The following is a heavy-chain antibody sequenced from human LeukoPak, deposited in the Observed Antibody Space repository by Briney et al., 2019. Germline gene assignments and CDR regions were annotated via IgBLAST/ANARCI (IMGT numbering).Heavy chain of an antibody. CDR1: GFIFNNYG. CDR2: ISNDGGGT. J-gene: IGHJ5*02. D-gene: IGHD3-22*01. CDR3: AKGSSGYFLDL. Sequence: GGSLRLSCAASGFIFNNYGLIWVRQAPGKGLEWVSAISNDGGGTTYADFVKGRFTISRDNSKNTLFLQMNSLRAEDTALYYSAKGSSGYFLDLWGQGTLVTVSS. V-gene: IGHV3-23*01.